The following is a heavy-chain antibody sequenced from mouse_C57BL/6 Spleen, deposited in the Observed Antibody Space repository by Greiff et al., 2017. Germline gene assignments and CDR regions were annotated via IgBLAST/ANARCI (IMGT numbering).Heavy chain of an antibody. V-gene: IGHV1-15*01. J-gene: IGHJ3*01. CDR3: TDYSKVWFAY. D-gene: IGHD2-5*01. CDR1: GYTFTDYE. Sequence: VQLQQSGPELVRPGASVTLSCKASGYTFTDYEMHWVKQTPVHGLEWIGAIDPETGGTAYNQKFKGKAILTADKSSSTAYMELRGLTSEDSAVYCCTDYSKVWFAYWGQGTLVTVSA. CDR2: IDPETGGT.